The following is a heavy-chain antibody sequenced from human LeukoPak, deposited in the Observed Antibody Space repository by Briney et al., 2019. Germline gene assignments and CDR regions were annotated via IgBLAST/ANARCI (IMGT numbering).Heavy chain of an antibody. Sequence: GGSLRLSCAASGFTVSSNYMSWVRQAPGKGLEWVSVIYSGGSTYYADSVKGRFTISRDNPENTLYLQMNSLRAEDTAVYYCAKTPGQRRPSECDYWGQGTLVTVSS. J-gene: IGHJ4*02. CDR3: AKTPGQRRPSECDY. D-gene: IGHD6-25*01. CDR2: IYSGGST. CDR1: GFTVSSNY. V-gene: IGHV3-53*01.